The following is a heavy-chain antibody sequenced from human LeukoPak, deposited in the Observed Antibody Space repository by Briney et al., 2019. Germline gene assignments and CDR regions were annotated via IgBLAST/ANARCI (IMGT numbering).Heavy chain of an antibody. J-gene: IGHJ4*02. Sequence: GGSLRPSCAASGFTFSSYAMSWVRQAPGKGLEWVSAISGSGGSTYYADSVKGRFTISRDNSKNTLYLQMNSLRAEDTAVYYCAKDEKSARITIFGAGYFDYWGQGTLVTVSS. CDR3: AKDEKSARITIFGAGYFDY. V-gene: IGHV3-23*01. D-gene: IGHD3-3*01. CDR2: ISGSGGST. CDR1: GFTFSSYA.